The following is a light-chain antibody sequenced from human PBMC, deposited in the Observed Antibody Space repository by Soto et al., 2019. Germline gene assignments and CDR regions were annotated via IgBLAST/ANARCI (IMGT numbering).Light chain of an antibody. Sequence: NVLTQSPRTLYLSPGDCASLSCRASKSVSNNYLAWHQQRPGQAPRLLIFGASNRATGVPDRFTGSASGTDFTLTISRLQPEDFALYFCQQYASSPVTFGGGTKVDIK. CDR2: GAS. CDR3: QQYASSPVT. J-gene: IGKJ4*01. CDR1: KSVSNNY. V-gene: IGKV3-20*01.